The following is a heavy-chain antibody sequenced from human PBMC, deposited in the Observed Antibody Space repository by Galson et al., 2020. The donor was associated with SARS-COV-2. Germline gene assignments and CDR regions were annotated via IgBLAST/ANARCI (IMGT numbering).Heavy chain of an antibody. D-gene: IGHD1-7*01. Sequence: SETLSLTCTVSGGSISSSSYYWGWIRQPPGKGLEWIGSIYYSGSTYYNPSLKSRVTISVDTSKNQFSLKLSSVTAADTAVYYCARLYGTIYYYYGMDGWGQGTTVTVSS. CDR2: IYYSGST. CDR3: ARLYGTIYYYYGMDG. J-gene: IGHJ6*02. V-gene: IGHV4-39*01. CDR1: GGSISSSSYY.